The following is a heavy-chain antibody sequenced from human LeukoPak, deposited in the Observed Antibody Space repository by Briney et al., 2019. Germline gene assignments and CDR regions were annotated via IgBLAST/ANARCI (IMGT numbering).Heavy chain of an antibody. D-gene: IGHD3-10*01. CDR2: IYYAGST. V-gene: IGHV4-39*01. Sequence: KSSETLSLTCTVSGDSISSETYHWGWIRQPPGQGLQWIGSIYYAGSTYYNPSLKSRVSISVDTSKAQFSLKLFPVPAADTAVYYCARSGWPMGGFDPWGQGILVTVSS. CDR1: GDSISSETYH. CDR3: ARSGWPMGGFDP. J-gene: IGHJ5*02.